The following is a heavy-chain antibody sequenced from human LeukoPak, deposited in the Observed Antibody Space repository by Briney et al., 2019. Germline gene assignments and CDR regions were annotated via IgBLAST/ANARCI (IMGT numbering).Heavy chain of an antibody. J-gene: IGHJ5*02. V-gene: IGHV1-3*04. CDR2: INTGNGNT. CDR1: GYTFTSYT. Sequence: ASVKVSCKASGYTFTSYTMHWVRQAPGQRPEWMGWINTGNGNTIYSPKFQGRVTMTEDTSTDTAYMELSSLRSEDTAVYYCATTYIKKLWSRWFDPWGQGTLVTVSS. D-gene: IGHD2-21*01. CDR3: ATTYIKKLWSRWFDP.